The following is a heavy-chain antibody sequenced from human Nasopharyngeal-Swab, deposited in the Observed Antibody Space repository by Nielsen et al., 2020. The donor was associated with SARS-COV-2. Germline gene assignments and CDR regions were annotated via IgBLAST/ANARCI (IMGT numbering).Heavy chain of an antibody. V-gene: IGHV3-23*01. Sequence: ETLFLTCAASGFTFSSYAMSWVRQAPGKGLEWVSAISGSGGSTYYADSVKGRFTISRDNSKNTLYLQMNSLRAEDTAVYYCAKDPRSNDYGDYFDYWGQGTLVTVSS. CDR1: GFTFSSYA. CDR3: AKDPRSNDYGDYFDY. CDR2: ISGSGGST. D-gene: IGHD4-17*01. J-gene: IGHJ4*02.